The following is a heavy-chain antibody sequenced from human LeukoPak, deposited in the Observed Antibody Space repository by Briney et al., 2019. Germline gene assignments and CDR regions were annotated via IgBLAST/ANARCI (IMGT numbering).Heavy chain of an antibody. CDR1: GFTFSIYD. CDR3: ARKSLRIAYYYMDV. J-gene: IGHJ6*03. Sequence: GRSLRLSCAASGFTFSIYDLHWVRQAPGKGLEWVAVLSSDGSNKYYADSVKGRFTISRDNSRNTLYLQMNSLRAEDTAMYYCARKSLRIAYYYMDVWGKGTTVTISS. V-gene: IGHV3-30*04. CDR2: LSSDGSNK. D-gene: IGHD6-13*01.